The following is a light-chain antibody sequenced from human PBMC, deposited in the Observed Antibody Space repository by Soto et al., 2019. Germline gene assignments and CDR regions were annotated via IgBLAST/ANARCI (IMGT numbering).Light chain of an antibody. Sequence: NFMLPLPHSVSESPGETVPISCTRSSGSIANNYVQWYQQRPGSAPTTVSYETNQRPSGGPGRFSGSTDGSSNSAALTVSGLQNEDEADWSSQDDDSEFGMCGGGTKVTDL. J-gene: IGLJ3*02. CDR2: ETN. CDR3: QDDDSEFGM. CDR1: SGSIANNY. V-gene: IGLV6-57*04.